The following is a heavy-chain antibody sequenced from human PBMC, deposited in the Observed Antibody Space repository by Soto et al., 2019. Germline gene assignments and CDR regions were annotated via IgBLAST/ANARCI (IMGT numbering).Heavy chain of an antibody. V-gene: IGHV3-23*01. Sequence: GGSLRLSCAASGFTFSSYAMSWVRQAPGKGLEWVSAISGSGGSTYYADSVKGRFTISRDNSKNTLYLQMNSLRAEDTAVYYCAKLVRDFWSGYYYYMDVWGKGTTVTVSS. CDR1: GFTFSSYA. CDR2: ISGSGGST. D-gene: IGHD3-3*01. J-gene: IGHJ6*03. CDR3: AKLVRDFWSGYYYYMDV.